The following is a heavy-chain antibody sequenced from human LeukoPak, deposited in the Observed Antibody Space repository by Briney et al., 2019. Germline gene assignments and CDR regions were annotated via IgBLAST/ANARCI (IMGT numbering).Heavy chain of an antibody. D-gene: IGHD3-3*01. Sequence: GGSLRLSCVVSGFTFRSYALSWVRQGPGKGLEWVSRMNSDGSSTGYADSVKGRFTISRDNAKNTLYLQMNSLRAEDTAVYYCARREITIGCFDLWGRGTLVTVSS. CDR2: MNSDGSST. CDR1: GFTFRSYA. CDR3: ARREITIGCFDL. V-gene: IGHV3-74*01. J-gene: IGHJ2*01.